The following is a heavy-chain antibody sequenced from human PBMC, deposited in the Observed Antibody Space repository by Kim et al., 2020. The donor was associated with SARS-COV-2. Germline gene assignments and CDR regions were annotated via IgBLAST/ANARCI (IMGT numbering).Heavy chain of an antibody. CDR2: IIPIFGTA. CDR3: AGWDRDGYNLPIDDY. Sequence: SVKVSCKASGGTFSSYAISWVRQAPGQGLEWMGGIIPIFGTANYAQKFQGRVTITADESTSTAYMELSSLRSEDTAVYYCAGWDRDGYNLPIDDYWGQGTLVTVSS. D-gene: IGHD5-12*01. J-gene: IGHJ4*02. V-gene: IGHV1-69*13. CDR1: GGTFSSYA.